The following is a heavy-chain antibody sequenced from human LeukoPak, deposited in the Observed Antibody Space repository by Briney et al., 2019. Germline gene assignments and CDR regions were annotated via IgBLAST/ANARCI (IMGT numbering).Heavy chain of an antibody. CDR2: FYYSGGS. D-gene: IGHD3-3*01. Sequence: SETLSLTCTVSGGSISSRSSSWGWIRQPPGKGLEWIGSFYYSGGSYYNPSLKSRVTISVDTSKNQFSLKLTSVTAADTAVYYCARHVSAFWSGYYPSYFDYWGQGTLVTVSS. V-gene: IGHV4-39*01. J-gene: IGHJ4*02. CDR1: GGSISSRSSS. CDR3: ARHVSAFWSGYYPSYFDY.